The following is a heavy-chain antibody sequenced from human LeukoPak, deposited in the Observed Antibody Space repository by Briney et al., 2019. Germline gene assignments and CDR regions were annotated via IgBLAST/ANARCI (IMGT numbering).Heavy chain of an antibody. CDR2: ITAIGDAT. D-gene: IGHD3-10*01. Sequence: GPLRSSCVGSGVGFSSYAGSWFRQTPGKGLDWVASITAIGDATYSADSVNGRFTISRAKSENTLYLQLKSLRATDTDVTFCAKKGYAGSGTYSYNFDYWGRGTLVTVSS. CDR3: AKKGYAGSGTYSYNFDY. J-gene: IGHJ4*02. CDR1: GVGFSSYA. V-gene: IGHV3-23*01.